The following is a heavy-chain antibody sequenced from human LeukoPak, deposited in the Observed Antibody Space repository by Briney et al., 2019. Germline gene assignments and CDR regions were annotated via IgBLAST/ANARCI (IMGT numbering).Heavy chain of an antibody. J-gene: IGHJ6*02. CDR2: IYYSGST. V-gene: IGHV4-59*08. CDR1: GGSISSYY. Sequence: SETLSLTCTVSGGSISSYYWSWIRQPPGKGLERIGYIYYSGSTNYNPSLKSRVTISVDTSKNQSSLKLSSVTAADTAVYYCARQHYYGSGSYYYYYYGMDVWGQGTTVTVSS. CDR3: ARQHYYGSGSYYYYYYGMDV. D-gene: IGHD3-10*01.